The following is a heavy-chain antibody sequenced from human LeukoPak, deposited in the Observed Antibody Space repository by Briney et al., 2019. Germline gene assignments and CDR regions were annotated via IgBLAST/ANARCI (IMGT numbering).Heavy chain of an antibody. V-gene: IGHV3-21*01. CDR3: AKDLYYYGSGSPTDY. CDR1: GFTFSSYS. J-gene: IGHJ4*02. Sequence: PGGSLRLSCAASGFTFSSYSMNWVRQAPGKGLEWVSFISTSSSYIYYADSVKGRFTISRDNAKNSLYLQMSSLRAEDTAVYYCAKDLYYYGSGSPTDYWGQGTLVTVSS. D-gene: IGHD3-10*01. CDR2: ISTSSSYI.